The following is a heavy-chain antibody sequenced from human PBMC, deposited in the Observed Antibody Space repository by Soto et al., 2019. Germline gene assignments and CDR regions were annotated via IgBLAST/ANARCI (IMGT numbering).Heavy chain of an antibody. CDR2: IIPILGIA. D-gene: IGHD6-25*01. J-gene: IGHJ6*03. V-gene: IGHV1-69*02. CDR1: GGPFSSYT. CDR3: ASGEIAAHYYYYYMDV. Sequence: QVQLVQSGAEVKKPGSSVKVSCKASGGPFSSYTISWVRQAPGQGLEWMGRIIPILGIANYAQKFQGRVTITADKSTSTDYMELSSLRSEDTAVYYWASGEIAAHYYYYYMDVWGKGTTVTVSS.